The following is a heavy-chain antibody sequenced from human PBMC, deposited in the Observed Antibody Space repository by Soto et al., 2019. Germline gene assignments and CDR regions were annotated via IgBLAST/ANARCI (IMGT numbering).Heavy chain of an antibody. CDR1: VYSFTTYC. V-gene: IGHV5-10-1*01. CDR3: ARIPYDSSDYYSKVGYYFGY. CDR2: IDPGDSYT. Sequence: GESRKISCKGSVYSFTTYCITWLRQMGVKGLEWRGRIDPGDSYTTYSPSFEGHVTISTDKSISTAYLQWSSLKASDTAMYYCARIPYDSSDYYSKVGYYFGYWGQGTLVTVSS. J-gene: IGHJ4*02. D-gene: IGHD3-22*01.